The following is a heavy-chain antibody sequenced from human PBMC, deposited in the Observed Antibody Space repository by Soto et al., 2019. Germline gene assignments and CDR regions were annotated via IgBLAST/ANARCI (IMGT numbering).Heavy chain of an antibody. CDR2: ISYDGSNK. CDR3: AKSISSGWYYFDY. D-gene: IGHD6-19*01. CDR1: GFTFSSYG. Sequence: QVQLVESGGGVVQPGRSLSLSCAASGFTFSSYGMHWVRQAPGKGLEWVAVISYDGSNKYYADSVKGRFTISRDNSKNTLYLQMNSLRAEDTAVYYCAKSISSGWYYFDYWGQGTLVTVSS. V-gene: IGHV3-30*18. J-gene: IGHJ4*02.